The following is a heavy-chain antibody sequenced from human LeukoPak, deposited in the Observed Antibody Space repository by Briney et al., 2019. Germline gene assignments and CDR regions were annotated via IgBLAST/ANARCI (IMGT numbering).Heavy chain of an antibody. CDR3: ARGGRSELGACDY. CDR1: GYTFTGYY. D-gene: IGHD7-27*01. Sequence: ASVKVSCKASGYTFTGYYMHWVRQAPGQGLEWMGWINPNSGDTNYAQKFQGRVTVTRDTSISTAYMGLGGLRVDDTAVYYCARGGRSELGACDYWGQGTLVTVS. J-gene: IGHJ4*02. CDR2: INPNSGDT. V-gene: IGHV1-2*02.